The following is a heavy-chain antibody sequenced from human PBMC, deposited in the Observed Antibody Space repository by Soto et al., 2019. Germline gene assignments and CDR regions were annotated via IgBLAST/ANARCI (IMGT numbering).Heavy chain of an antibody. Sequence: QVQLVESGGGVVQPGRSLRLSCAASGFTFSRYGVHWVRQAPGKGLEWLAVISYDGSERYYVDSVKGRFTISRDNSKNTLYLQMNSLRVEDTAVYYCAKVSSDRGYYYFAMDVWGQETTVTVSS. CDR3: AKVSSDRGYYYFAMDV. CDR2: ISYDGSER. J-gene: IGHJ6*02. V-gene: IGHV3-30*18. D-gene: IGHD3-10*01. CDR1: GFTFSRYG.